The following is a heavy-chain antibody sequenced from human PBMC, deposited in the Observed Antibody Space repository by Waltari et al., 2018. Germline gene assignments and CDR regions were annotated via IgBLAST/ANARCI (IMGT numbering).Heavy chain of an antibody. J-gene: IGHJ4*02. CDR3: ARTSGAAAGKFDY. CDR1: GTSISDYY. CDR2: ISASGST. Sequence: QVQLQQSGPGLVKPSETLSLTCSVSGTSISDYYWSWIRQPPGKGLEWVGAISASGSTRYKSSPKSRLTISVDTSKNQISLKLTSVTAADTAVYYCARTSGAAAGKFDYWGQGTLVTVSS. V-gene: IGHV4-59*01. D-gene: IGHD6-13*01.